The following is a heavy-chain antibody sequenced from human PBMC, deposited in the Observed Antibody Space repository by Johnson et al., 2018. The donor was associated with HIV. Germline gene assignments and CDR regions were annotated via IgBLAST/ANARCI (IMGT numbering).Heavy chain of an antibody. CDR3: ARDRGYWDAFDI. CDR2: ISSSGTTV. Sequence: QVQLVESGGGLVKPGGSLRLSCAASGFTFSDYYMSWIRQTPGKGLEWVSYISSSGTTVYSAASVTGRFSISRDNAKHSLYLQMNSLRAEDTAVYYCARDRGYWDAFDIWGQGTMVTVSS. J-gene: IGHJ3*02. D-gene: IGHD3-22*01. CDR1: GFTFSDYY. V-gene: IGHV3-11*04.